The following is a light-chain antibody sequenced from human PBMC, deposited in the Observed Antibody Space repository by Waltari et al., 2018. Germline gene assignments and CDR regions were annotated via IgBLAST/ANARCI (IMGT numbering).Light chain of an antibody. V-gene: IGKV1-39*01. CDR3: QQSYSTRWT. Sequence: DIHMTQSPSSLSASVGDRVTITCRTSQSIDIYLHWYQQKAGKAPRLPIYAATHLQNGVPSRFSGSGSETDFTLTISSLQPEDFATYYCQQSYSTRWTFGQGTVVELK. CDR2: AAT. CDR1: QSIDIY. J-gene: IGKJ1*01.